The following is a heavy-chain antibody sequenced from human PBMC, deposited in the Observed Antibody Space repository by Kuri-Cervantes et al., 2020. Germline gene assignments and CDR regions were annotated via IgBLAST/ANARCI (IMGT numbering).Heavy chain of an antibody. CDR2: MNPNSGNT. Sequence: ASVKVSCKASGYAFTSYDINWVRQATGQGLEWMGWMNPNSGNTGYAQKFQGRVTITADKSTSTACMELSSLRSEDTAVCYCARGEYSGYNFDYWGQGTLVTVSS. CDR1: GYAFTSYD. D-gene: IGHD5-12*01. V-gene: IGHV1-8*03. CDR3: ARGEYSGYNFDY. J-gene: IGHJ4*02.